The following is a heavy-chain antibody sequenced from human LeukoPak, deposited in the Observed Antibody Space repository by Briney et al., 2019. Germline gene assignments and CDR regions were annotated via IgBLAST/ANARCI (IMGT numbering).Heavy chain of an antibody. V-gene: IGHV1-24*01. CDR2: FDPEDGET. Sequence: ASVKVSCKVCGYTLTELSMHWVRQAPGKGLEWMGGFDPEDGETIYAQKFQGRVTMTEDTSTDTAYMELSSLRSEDTAVYYCARAYCGGDCYYYYYGMDVWGQGTTVTVYS. CDR3: ARAYCGGDCYYYYYGMDV. CDR1: GYTLTELS. J-gene: IGHJ6*02. D-gene: IGHD2-21*02.